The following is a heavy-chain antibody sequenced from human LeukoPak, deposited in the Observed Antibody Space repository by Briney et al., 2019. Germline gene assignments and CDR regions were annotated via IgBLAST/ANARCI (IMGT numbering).Heavy chain of an antibody. V-gene: IGHV1-69*05. CDR2: IIPIFGTA. CDR3: ARAPRGSLNTKDYHCNQGIGWFDP. Sequence: ASVKVSCKASGGTFSSYAISWVRQAPGQGLEWMGGIIPIFGTANYAQKFQGRVTITTDESTSTAYMELSSLRSEDTAVYYCARAPRGSLNTKDYHCNQGIGWFDPWGQGTLVTVSS. CDR1: GGTFSSYA. J-gene: IGHJ5*02. D-gene: IGHD2/OR15-2a*01.